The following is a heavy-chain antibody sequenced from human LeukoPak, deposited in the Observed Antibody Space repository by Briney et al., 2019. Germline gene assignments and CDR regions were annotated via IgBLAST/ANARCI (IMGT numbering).Heavy chain of an antibody. Sequence: GGSLRLSCAASGFIVSNNFMSWVRQAPGKGLEWVSVIYTGGSTYYADSVRGRFTISRDNSKFTLCMQMNSLRAEDTAVYYCARVRAGYCTSTSCYTGMDVWGQGTTVTVSS. D-gene: IGHD2-2*01. CDR2: IYTGGST. J-gene: IGHJ6*02. V-gene: IGHV3-53*05. CDR1: GFIVSNNF. CDR3: ARVRAGYCTSTSCYTGMDV.